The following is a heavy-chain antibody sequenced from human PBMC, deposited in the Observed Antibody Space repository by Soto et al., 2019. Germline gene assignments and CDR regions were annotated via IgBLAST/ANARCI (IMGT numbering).Heavy chain of an antibody. V-gene: IGHV3-23*01. CDR2: IRGSGGRS. Sequence: EGQLLDSGGGLVQPGGSLRLSCAASGFTFSHYAMTWVRQGPGKGLEWVSGIRGSGGRSYYADSVKGRLTISRDNSKSTMYLQMNSLRAEDTAVYSCAKADFVWASEQPYYFDYWGQGTLVTVAS. D-gene: IGHD3-16*01. CDR3: AKADFVWASEQPYYFDY. CDR1: GFTFSHYA. J-gene: IGHJ4*02.